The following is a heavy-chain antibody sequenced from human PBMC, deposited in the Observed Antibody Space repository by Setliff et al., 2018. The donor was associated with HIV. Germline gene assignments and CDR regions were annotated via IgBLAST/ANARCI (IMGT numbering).Heavy chain of an antibody. CDR2: ISGYNGNT. Sequence: ASVKVSCKASGYTFTYYGISWVRQAPGQGLEWMGWISGYNGNTNFAQKLQGRVTLTTDTSTSTAYMELNNLKFEDTAVYYCATEKYFESGGYYVAWGQGTLVTVSS. CDR1: GYTFTYYG. J-gene: IGHJ5*02. CDR3: ATEKYFESGGYYVA. V-gene: IGHV1-18*01. D-gene: IGHD3-22*01.